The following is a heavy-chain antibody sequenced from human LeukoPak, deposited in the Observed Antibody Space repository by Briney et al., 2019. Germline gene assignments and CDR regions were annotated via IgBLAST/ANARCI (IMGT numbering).Heavy chain of an antibody. CDR1: GGTFSSYA. V-gene: IGHV1-69*04. D-gene: IGHD2-21*02. J-gene: IGHJ5*02. CDR3: ARDPQGRHIVVVTATDWFDP. Sequence: ASVKVSCKASGGTFSSYAISWVRQAPGQGLEWMGRIIPILGIANYAQKFQGRVTITADKSTSTAYMELSSLRSEDTAVYYCARDPQGRHIVVVTATDWFDPWGQGTLVTVSS. CDR2: IIPILGIA.